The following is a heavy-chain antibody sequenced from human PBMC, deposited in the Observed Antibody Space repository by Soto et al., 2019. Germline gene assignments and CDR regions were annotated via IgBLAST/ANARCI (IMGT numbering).Heavy chain of an antibody. J-gene: IGHJ4*02. Sequence: GGSLRLSCTASGFTFSTFDMTWVRQAPGKGLEWVPLIRGNGGSTYYAESVKGRFTISRDISKNTLYLQMNSLRAEDTAVYFCVKGAWLDYWGQGNMVTVYS. CDR2: IRGNGGST. CDR1: GFTFSTFD. V-gene: IGHV3-23*01. CDR3: VKGAWLDY.